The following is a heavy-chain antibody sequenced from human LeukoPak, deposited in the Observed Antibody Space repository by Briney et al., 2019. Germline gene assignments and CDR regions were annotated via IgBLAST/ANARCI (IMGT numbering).Heavy chain of an antibody. CDR1: GFTFSNSW. V-gene: IGHV3-7*01. Sequence: GGSLRLSRAASGFTFSNSWMTWVRQAPGKGLQWVAHINQDGGDKNYLDSVRGRFTISRDNAKNSLYLQVNSLTADDTAVYYCARGHYDLNLWGQGTTVTVSS. CDR2: INQDGGDK. CDR3: ARGHYDLNL. J-gene: IGHJ6*02.